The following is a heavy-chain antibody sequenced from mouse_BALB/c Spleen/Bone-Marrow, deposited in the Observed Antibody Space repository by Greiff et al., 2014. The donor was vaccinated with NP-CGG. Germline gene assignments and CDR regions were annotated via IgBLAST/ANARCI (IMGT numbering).Heavy chain of an antibody. CDR1: GYSFTSYW. CDR2: IYPGNSDT. Sequence: EVQLQQSGTVLARPGASVKMSCKASGYSFTSYWMHWVKQRPGQCLECIGAIYPGNSDTTYNQQFKGKAKLTAVTSASTAYMELSSLTNEDSAVYYCTRLGHYYGYILDYWGQGTTLTVSS. CDR3: TRLGHYYGYILDY. V-gene: IGHV1-5*01. D-gene: IGHD1-2*01. J-gene: IGHJ2*01.